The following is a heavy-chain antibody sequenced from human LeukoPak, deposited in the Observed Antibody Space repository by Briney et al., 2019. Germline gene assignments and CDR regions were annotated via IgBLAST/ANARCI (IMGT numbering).Heavy chain of an antibody. D-gene: IGHD3-10*01. V-gene: IGHV4-59*11. CDR2: IYNSVIT. J-gene: IGHJ4*02. CDR1: GGSIGSLH. CDR3: ARVSGGSGSGPVDY. Sequence: SETLSLTCTVSGGSIGSLHWSWIRQPPGKGLEWIGYIYNSVITNSNPSLKSRVTMSVDTSKNQFSLKLGPLTAADTAIYYCARVSGGSGSGPVDYWGQGTLVTVSS.